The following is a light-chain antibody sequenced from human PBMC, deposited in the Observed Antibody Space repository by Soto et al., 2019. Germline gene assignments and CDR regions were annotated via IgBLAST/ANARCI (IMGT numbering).Light chain of an antibody. CDR2: DAS. J-gene: IGKJ4*01. V-gene: IGKV1-5*01. Sequence: DIQMTQTPSTLSASVGDRVTITCRASQSISSWLAWYQQKPGKAPKLLIYDASSLESGVPSRFSGSGSGTEFTLTISSLQPDDFATYYCQQYNSYPFTFGGGTKVDIK. CDR1: QSISSW. CDR3: QQYNSYPFT.